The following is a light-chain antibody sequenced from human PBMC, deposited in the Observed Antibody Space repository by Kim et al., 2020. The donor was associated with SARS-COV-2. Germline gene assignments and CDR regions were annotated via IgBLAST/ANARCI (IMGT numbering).Light chain of an antibody. V-gene: IGKV1-16*01. CDR3: QQYNSDPCT. Sequence: DIQMTQSPCLMSASVGDRVTITCRASQGISSSLAWYQQKPGTVPKSLIYAASSLQTGVPSRFSGSGSGTDFTLTISSLQPEDFATYYCQQYNSDPCTFGPGTKVDIK. J-gene: IGKJ3*01. CDR1: QGISSS. CDR2: AAS.